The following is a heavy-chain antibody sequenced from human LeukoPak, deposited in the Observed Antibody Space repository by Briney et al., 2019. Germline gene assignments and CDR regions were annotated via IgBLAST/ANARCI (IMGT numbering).Heavy chain of an antibody. V-gene: IGHV3-7*01. CDR2: IRQDGGQI. CDR1: GFIFSTYW. J-gene: IGHJ2*01. CDR3: ARADLEWYLDL. Sequence: GGSLRLSCTASGFIFSTYWMSWVRQAPGMGLEWVGKIRQDGGQIFYVDSVKGRFTISRDNAKNSLHLQLNNLRAEDTAVYYCARADLEWYLDLWGRGTLVTVSS.